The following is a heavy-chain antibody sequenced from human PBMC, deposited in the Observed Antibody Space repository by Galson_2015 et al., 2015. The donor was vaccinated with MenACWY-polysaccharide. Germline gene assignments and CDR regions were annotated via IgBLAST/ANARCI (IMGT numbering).Heavy chain of an antibody. Sequence: GTLSPTPAVSGGALSSSLWGAWVRPAPREGVGGVGGNYHDGGTAHIPLLQSGITASPEKAKKQVFLRLISVTAADTAVYYCAKRPIRASGGGLDVWGQGTTVTVS. J-gene: IGHJ6*02. V-gene: IGHV4-4*02. CDR1: GGALSSSLW. CDR2: NYHDGGT. CDR3: AKRPIRASGGGLDV. D-gene: IGHD3-10*01.